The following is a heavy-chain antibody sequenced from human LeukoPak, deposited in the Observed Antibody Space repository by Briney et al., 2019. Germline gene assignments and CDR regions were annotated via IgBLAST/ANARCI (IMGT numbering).Heavy chain of an antibody. CDR1: GFSFSSYW. CDR3: ARDRTGNDY. CDR2: IKEDGSEK. J-gene: IGHJ4*02. Sequence: GGSLRLSCAASGFSFSSYWMSWIRQAPGKGLEWVANIKEDGSEKYYVDSVRGRFTISRDNAKNSLSLQMNNLRAEDTAVYYCARDRTGNDYWGQGALVTVSS. D-gene: IGHD1-1*01. V-gene: IGHV3-7*01.